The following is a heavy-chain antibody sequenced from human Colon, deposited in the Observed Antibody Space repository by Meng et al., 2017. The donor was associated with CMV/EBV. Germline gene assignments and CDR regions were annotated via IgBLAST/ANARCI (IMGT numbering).Heavy chain of an antibody. D-gene: IGHD2-2*01. J-gene: IGHJ4*01. CDR2: ITGSGDVT. CDR1: GFIFDKFA. CDR3: AKALNLVVPAAAYFHS. Sequence: GESLKISCAASGFIFDKFAMHWVRWAPGKGLEWVSAITGSGDVTYYADSVKGRFTISRDNSKSTLYLQMNSLRAEDTAEYFCAKALNLVVPAAAYFHSWGNGTVVTVSS. V-gene: IGHV3-23*01.